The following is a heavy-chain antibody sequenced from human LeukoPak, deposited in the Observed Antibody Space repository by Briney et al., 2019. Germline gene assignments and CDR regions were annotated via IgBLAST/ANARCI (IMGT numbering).Heavy chain of an antibody. Sequence: GRSLRLSCAASGFTFDDYAMHWVRQAPGKGLEWVSGISWNSGSIGYADSVKGRFTISRDNAKNSLYLQMNSLRAEDTALYYCAKDSSGWAGAFDIWGQGTIVTVSS. D-gene: IGHD6-19*01. V-gene: IGHV3-9*01. CDR1: GFTFDDYA. CDR3: AKDSSGWAGAFDI. J-gene: IGHJ3*02. CDR2: ISWNSGSI.